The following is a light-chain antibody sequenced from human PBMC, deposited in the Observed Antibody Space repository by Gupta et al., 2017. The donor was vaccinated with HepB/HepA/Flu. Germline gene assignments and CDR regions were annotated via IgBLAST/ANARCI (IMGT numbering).Light chain of an antibody. CDR1: QTISSTF. CDR2: GAS. V-gene: IGKV3-20*01. Sequence: EIVLTQFPASLSLSPGEGATFSCSASQTISSTFLAWYRQKPAQAPRLLIYGASIRATGIPERFSGSGSGTDXTLTISXLETEDFAVYLCHLYNSSPTHIFGXGTKLEI. CDR3: HLYNSSPTHI. J-gene: IGKJ2*01.